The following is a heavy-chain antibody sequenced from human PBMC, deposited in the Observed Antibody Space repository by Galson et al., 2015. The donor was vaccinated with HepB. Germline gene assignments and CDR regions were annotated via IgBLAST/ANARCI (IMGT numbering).Heavy chain of an antibody. D-gene: IGHD2-2*01. Sequence: ETLSLTCAVYGGSFSGYYWSWIRQPPGKGLEWIGEINHSGSTNYNPSLKSRVTISVDTSKNQFSLKLSSVTAADTAVYYCATLGGYCSSTSCLTDGRDWFDPWGQGTLVTVSS. CDR2: INHSGST. CDR1: GGSFSGYY. J-gene: IGHJ5*02. V-gene: IGHV4-34*01. CDR3: ATLGGYCSSTSCLTDGRDWFDP.